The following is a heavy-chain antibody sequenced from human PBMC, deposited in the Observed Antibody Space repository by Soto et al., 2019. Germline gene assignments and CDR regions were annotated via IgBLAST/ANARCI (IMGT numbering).Heavy chain of an antibody. J-gene: IGHJ6*02. CDR3: ARDKVITFGASMDV. CDR1: GFTFSSYE. CDR2: ISSSGSTI. D-gene: IGHD3-16*01. V-gene: IGHV3-48*03. Sequence: PGGSLRLSCAASGFTFSSYEMNWVRQAPGKGLEWVSYISSSGSTIYYADSVKGRFTISRDNAKNSLYLQMNSLRAEDTAVYYCARDKVITFGASMDVWGQGTTVTVSS.